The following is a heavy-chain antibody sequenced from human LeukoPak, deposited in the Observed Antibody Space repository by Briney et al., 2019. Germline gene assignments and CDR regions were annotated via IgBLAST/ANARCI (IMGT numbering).Heavy chain of an antibody. CDR2: INHSGST. J-gene: IGHJ5*02. CDR1: GGSFSGYY. D-gene: IGHD3-10*01. Sequence: SETLSLTCAVYGGSFSGYYWSWIRQPPGKGLEWIGEINHSGSTNYNPSLKSRVTISVDTSKNQFSLKLSSVTAADTAVYYCARGLKYYGSGSYYRFWFDPWGQGTLVTVSS. CDR3: ARGLKYYGSGSYYRFWFDP. V-gene: IGHV4-34*01.